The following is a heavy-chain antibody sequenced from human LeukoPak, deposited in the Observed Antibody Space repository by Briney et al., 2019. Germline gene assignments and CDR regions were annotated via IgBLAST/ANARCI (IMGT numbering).Heavy chain of an antibody. D-gene: IGHD6-19*01. V-gene: IGHV4-59*01. Sequence: SETLSLTCTVSCGSISSYHWSWIRQPPGKGLEWIGYIFYSGSTNYNPSLKNRFTISEDTSKNQFSLQLSSVTTADTAVYYCARGAVAGQDFDYWGQGTLVTVSS. CDR1: CGSISSYH. CDR2: IFYSGST. CDR3: ARGAVAGQDFDY. J-gene: IGHJ4*02.